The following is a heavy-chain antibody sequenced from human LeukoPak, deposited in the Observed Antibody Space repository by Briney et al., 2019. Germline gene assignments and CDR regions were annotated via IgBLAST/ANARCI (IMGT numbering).Heavy chain of an antibody. D-gene: IGHD5-18*01. J-gene: IGHJ6*03. CDR1: GGSFSGYY. CDR3: ARVSGYSYGWSYYYYMDV. CDR2: INHSGST. Sequence: SETLSLTCAVYGGSFSGYYWSWIRQPPGKGLEWIGEINHSGSTNYNPSLKSRVTISVGTSKNQFSLKLNSVTAADTAVYYCARVSGYSYGWSYYYYMDVWGKGTTVTVSS. V-gene: IGHV4-34*01.